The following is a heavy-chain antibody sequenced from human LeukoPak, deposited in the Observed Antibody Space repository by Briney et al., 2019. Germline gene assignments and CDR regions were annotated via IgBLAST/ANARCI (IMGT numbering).Heavy chain of an antibody. V-gene: IGHV3-30*03. CDR2: ISYDGSNK. Sequence: GRSLRLSCAASGFTFSSYGMHWVRQAPGKGLEWVAVISYDGSNKYYADSVKGRFTISRDNSKNTLHLQMNSLRAEDTAVYYCARDRYSSGPGGWFDPWGQGTLVTVSS. D-gene: IGHD6-19*01. CDR1: GFTFSSYG. CDR3: ARDRYSSGPGGWFDP. J-gene: IGHJ5*02.